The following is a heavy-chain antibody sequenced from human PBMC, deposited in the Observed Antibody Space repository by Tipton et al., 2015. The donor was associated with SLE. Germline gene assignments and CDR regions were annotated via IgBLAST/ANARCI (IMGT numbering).Heavy chain of an antibody. CDR2: IYYSGST. V-gene: IGHV4-31*03. CDR3: ARGVRGTYYYYYYYMDV. Sequence: LRLSCTVSGGSISSGGYYWSWIRQHPGKGLEWIGYIYYSGSTYYNPSLKSRVTISVDTSKNQFSLKLSSVTAADTAVYYCARGVRGTYYYYYYYMDVWGKGTTVTVSS. CDR1: GGSISSGGYY. J-gene: IGHJ6*03. D-gene: IGHD3-10*01.